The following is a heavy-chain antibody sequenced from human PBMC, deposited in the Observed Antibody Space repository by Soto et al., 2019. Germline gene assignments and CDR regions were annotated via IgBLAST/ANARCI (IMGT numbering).Heavy chain of an antibody. CDR2: IISDGSST. CDR1: GFTFSSYW. CDR3: VRHFDK. Sequence: EVQLVESGGAVVQPGGSLRLSCAASGFTFSSYWMHWVRQAPGKGLVWVSRIISDGSSTTYADSVKGRLTISRDNDKNTLYLHMNSLRAEDTAVYYCVRHFDKWGQGTLVTVSS. V-gene: IGHV3-74*01. J-gene: IGHJ4*02.